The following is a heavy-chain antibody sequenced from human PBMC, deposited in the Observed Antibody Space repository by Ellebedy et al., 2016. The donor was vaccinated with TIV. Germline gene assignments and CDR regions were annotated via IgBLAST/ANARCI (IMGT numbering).Heavy chain of an antibody. CDR1: GGSISGFY. J-gene: IGHJ4*02. CDR2: IFSNGST. D-gene: IGHD6-19*01. CDR3: ARDSYSNGWIDS. V-gene: IGHV4-4*07. Sequence: MPSETLSFTCSVSGGSISGFYWSWIRQPPGKGLEWIGRIFSNGSTNYNPALTSRLTMSVDMSKNQFSLKLSSVTAADTAVYYCARDSYSNGWIDSWGQGTLVTVSS.